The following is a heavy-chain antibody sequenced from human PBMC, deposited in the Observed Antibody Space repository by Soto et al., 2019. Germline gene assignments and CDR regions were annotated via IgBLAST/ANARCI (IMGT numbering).Heavy chain of an antibody. CDR3: ARVKRGLAGHFDY. Sequence: ASVKVSCKASGGTFSSYAISWVRQAPGQGPEWMGGIIPIFGTANYAQKFQGRVTITADESTSTAYMELSSPRSEDTAVYYCARVKRGLAGHFDYWGQGTLVTVSS. J-gene: IGHJ4*02. CDR2: IIPIFGTA. CDR1: GGTFSSYA. V-gene: IGHV1-69*13. D-gene: IGHD6-19*01.